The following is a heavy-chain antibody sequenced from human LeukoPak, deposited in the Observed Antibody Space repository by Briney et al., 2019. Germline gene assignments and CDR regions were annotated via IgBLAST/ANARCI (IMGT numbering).Heavy chain of an antibody. CDR1: GFTFGDYG. V-gene: IGHV3-20*04. CDR2: TNRNGGIT. Sequence: PGGSLRLSCAGSGFTFGDYGMSWVRQAPGKGLEWVSGTNRNGGITGYADSVKGRFTISRDNAKNSLYLQMNSLRAEDTAIYYCATYRQVLLPFESWGQGTLVTVSS. J-gene: IGHJ4*02. CDR3: ATYRQVLLPFES. D-gene: IGHD2-8*02.